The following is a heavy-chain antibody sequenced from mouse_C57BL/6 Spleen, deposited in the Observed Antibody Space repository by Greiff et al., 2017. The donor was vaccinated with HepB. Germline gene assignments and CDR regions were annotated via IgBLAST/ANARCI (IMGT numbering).Heavy chain of an antibody. V-gene: IGHV14-2*01. Sequence: EVMLVESGAELVKPGASVKLSCTASGFNIKDYYMHWVKQRTEQGLEWIGRIDPEDGETKYAPKFQGKATITADTSSNTAYLQLSSLTSEDTAVYYCARERSTMVTTGRGFAYWGQGTLVTVSA. J-gene: IGHJ3*01. CDR1: GFNIKDYY. CDR2: IDPEDGET. D-gene: IGHD2-2*01. CDR3: ARERSTMVTTGRGFAY.